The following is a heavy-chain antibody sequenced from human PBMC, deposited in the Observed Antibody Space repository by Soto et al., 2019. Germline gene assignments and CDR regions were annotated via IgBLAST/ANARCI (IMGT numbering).Heavy chain of an antibody. Sequence: PGGSLRLSCAASGFTFSSYAMSWVRQAPGKGLEWVSAISGSGGSTYYADSVKGRFTISRDNSKNTLYLQMNSLRAEDTAVYYCAKDGSGYSYGYDDSWGQGTLVTVSS. CDR3: AKDGSGYSYGYDDS. J-gene: IGHJ5*01. V-gene: IGHV3-23*01. CDR2: ISGSGGST. D-gene: IGHD5-18*01. CDR1: GFTFSSYA.